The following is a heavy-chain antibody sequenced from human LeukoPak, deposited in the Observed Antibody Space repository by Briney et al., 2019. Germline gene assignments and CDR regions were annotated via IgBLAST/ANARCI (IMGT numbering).Heavy chain of an antibody. CDR3: AKARFASGYHNLDY. CDR1: GFTFRSFG. D-gene: IGHD3-3*01. CDR2: IWYDGNTK. J-gene: IGHJ4*02. V-gene: IGHV3-33*06. Sequence: GRSLRLSCAASGFTFRSFGMHWVRQAPGKALECVAVIWYDGNTKQYADSAKGRFTISRDNSNNTLYLEMNSLRAEDTAVYYCAKARFASGYHNLDYWGQGTLVTVSS.